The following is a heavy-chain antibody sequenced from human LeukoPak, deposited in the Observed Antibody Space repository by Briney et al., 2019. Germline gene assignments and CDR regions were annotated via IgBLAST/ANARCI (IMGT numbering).Heavy chain of an antibody. V-gene: IGHV3-21*01. CDR3: ARIFELTDILTGYLDAFDI. D-gene: IGHD3-9*01. CDR1: GFTFSSYS. CDR2: ISSSSSYI. Sequence: PGGSLRLSCAASGFTFSSYSMNWVRQAPGKGLEWVSSISSSSSYIYYADSVKGRFTISRDNAKNSLYLQMNSLRAEDTAVYYCARIFELTDILTGYLDAFDIWGQGTMVTVSS. J-gene: IGHJ3*02.